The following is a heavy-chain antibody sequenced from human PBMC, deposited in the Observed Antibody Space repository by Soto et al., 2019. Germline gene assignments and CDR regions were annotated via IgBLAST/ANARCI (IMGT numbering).Heavy chain of an antibody. CDR1: GGTFSSYA. CDR3: ARGTVVTPTGRRYYYYYGMDV. CDR2: IIPIFGTA. V-gene: IGHV1-69*13. J-gene: IGHJ6*02. Sequence: GASVKVSCKASGGTFSSYAISWVRQAPGQGLEWMGGIIPIFGTANYAQKFQGRVTITADESTSTAYMELSSLRSEDTAVYYCARGTVVTPTGRRYYYYYGMDVWGQGTTVTVSS. D-gene: IGHD2-15*01.